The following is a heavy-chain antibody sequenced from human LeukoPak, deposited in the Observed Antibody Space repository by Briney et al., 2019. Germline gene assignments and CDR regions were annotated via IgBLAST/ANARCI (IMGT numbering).Heavy chain of an antibody. CDR3: AGQLANLPMDV. Sequence: PSETLSLTCTVSGGSSSSYYWSWIRQPAGEGLEWIGRIYAVGGPSYNPSITGSVTLSIDTSTNQFSLKLNSATAADTAVYYCAGQLANLPMDVWGQGTTVTVSS. CDR2: IYAVGGP. J-gene: IGHJ6*02. CDR1: GGSSSSYY. D-gene: IGHD1-1*01. V-gene: IGHV4-4*07.